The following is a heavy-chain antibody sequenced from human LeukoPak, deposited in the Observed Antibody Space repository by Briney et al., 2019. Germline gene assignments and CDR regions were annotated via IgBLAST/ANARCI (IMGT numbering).Heavy chain of an antibody. CDR2: INTDGNIM. V-gene: IGHV3-74*01. Sequence: GGSLRLSCAASGFTFSNSWMHWVRQTPGKGPVWVSCINTDGNIMRYADSVKGRFTISRDNAKNTLYLQMNSLRVEDTAVYYCARAGGPPTAMGFDPWGQGSLVGVST. D-gene: IGHD2-2*01. CDR3: ARAGGPPTAMGFDP. J-gene: IGHJ5*02. CDR1: GFTFSNSW.